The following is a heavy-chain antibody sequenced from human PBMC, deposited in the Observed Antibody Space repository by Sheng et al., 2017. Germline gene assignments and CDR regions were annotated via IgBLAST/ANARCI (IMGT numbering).Heavy chain of an antibody. Sequence: QVQLVESGGGLVKPGGSLRLSCAASGFTFSDYYMSWIRQAPGMGLEWLSYISSGGGTMSYADSVKGRFTISRDNAKNSLYLQMNSLTAEDTAVYYCARRDWYFDLWGRGTLVTVSS. CDR3: ARRDWYFDL. V-gene: IGHV3-11*04. CDR1: GFTFSDYY. J-gene: IGHJ2*01. CDR2: ISSGGGTM.